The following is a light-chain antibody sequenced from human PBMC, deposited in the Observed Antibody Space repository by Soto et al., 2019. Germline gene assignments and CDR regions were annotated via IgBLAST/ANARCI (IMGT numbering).Light chain of an antibody. CDR1: SSDVGSYNL. V-gene: IGLV2-23*01. CDR3: CSYAGSSAHV. J-gene: IGLJ1*01. CDR2: EGS. Sequence: QSALTQPASVSGSPGQSITISCTGTSSDVGSYNLVSWYQQHPGKAPKLMIYEGSKRPSGVSNRVSGSKSGNTASLTISGLQAEDEADYYCCSYAGSSAHVCGTGTKLTVL.